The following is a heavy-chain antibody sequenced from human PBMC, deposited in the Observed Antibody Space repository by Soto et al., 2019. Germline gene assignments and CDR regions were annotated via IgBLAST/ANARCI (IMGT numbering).Heavy chain of an antibody. J-gene: IGHJ2*01. D-gene: IGHD5-18*01. CDR3: AKYVGYSYGRYWYFDL. V-gene: IGHV3-23*01. CDR2: INAGGGST. CDR1: GFSFSNYA. Sequence: GGSLRLSCAASGFSFSNYAMSWVRQAPGKGLEWVSGINAGGGSTRDADSVKGRFTISRDNSNNTLYLQMNSLRAEDTAVYYCAKYVGYSYGRYWYFDLWGRGTLVTVSS.